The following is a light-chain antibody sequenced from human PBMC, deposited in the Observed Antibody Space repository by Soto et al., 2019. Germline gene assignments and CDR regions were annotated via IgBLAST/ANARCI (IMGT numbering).Light chain of an antibody. V-gene: IGKV1-27*01. Sequence: DIQMTQSPSSLSASVGDRVTITCRASQGISNYLAWYQQKPGKVPKLLIYAASTLQSGVPSRFSGSGSGTDFTLTISGLQPEDFATYYCQHYDTLPLPVYTFGQGTKLEI. CDR1: QGISNY. CDR3: QHYDTLPLPVYT. J-gene: IGKJ2*01. CDR2: AAS.